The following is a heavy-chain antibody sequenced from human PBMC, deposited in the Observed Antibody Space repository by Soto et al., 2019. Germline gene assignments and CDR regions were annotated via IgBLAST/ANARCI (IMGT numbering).Heavy chain of an antibody. CDR2: ISRDSDDI. CDR3: ARYGSGSNLRDPFDH. D-gene: IGHD3-10*01. Sequence: EVQLVESGGGLVRPCGSLRLSCIASGFSFSAYAMNWVRQAPGKGLEWISYISRDSDDIYYADSVKGRFIISRDNDKNSLYLQMNSLRDEDTATYYCARYGSGSNLRDPFDHWGQGTLVIVSS. J-gene: IGHJ4*02. CDR1: GFSFSAYA. V-gene: IGHV3-48*02.